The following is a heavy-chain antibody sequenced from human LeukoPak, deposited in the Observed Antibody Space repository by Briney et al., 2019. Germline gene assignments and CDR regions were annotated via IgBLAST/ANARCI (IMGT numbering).Heavy chain of an antibody. Sequence: SETLSLTCTVSGGSISSSNFYWGWIRQPPGKGLEWIGSISYSGSTYYNPSLKSRVTISIDTSKNQFSLRLRSVTAADTAVFYCARTVRSLDPYGLDVWGQGTTVTVSS. CDR2: ISYSGST. V-gene: IGHV4-39*01. D-gene: IGHD3-3*01. J-gene: IGHJ6*02. CDR1: GGSISSSNFY. CDR3: ARTVRSLDPYGLDV.